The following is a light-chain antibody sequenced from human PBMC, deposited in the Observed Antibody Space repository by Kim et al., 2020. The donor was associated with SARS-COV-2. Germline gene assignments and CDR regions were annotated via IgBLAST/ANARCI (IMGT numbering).Light chain of an antibody. CDR3: QRRSNWPPFA. J-gene: IGKJ3*01. V-gene: IGKV3-11*01. Sequence: EIVLTQSPATLSLSPGERATHSRRASQSVSSYLAWYQRNPGQAPRLLIYDASNRATGIPARFSGGGSGTDFTLTISSLEPEDFAVYYCQRRSNWPPFAFGPGTKVDIK. CDR2: DAS. CDR1: QSVSSY.